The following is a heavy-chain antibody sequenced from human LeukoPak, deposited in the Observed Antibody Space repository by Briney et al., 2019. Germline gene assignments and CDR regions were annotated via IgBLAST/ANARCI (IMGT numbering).Heavy chain of an antibody. Sequence: PGGSLRLSCAASGFTFSDYEMNWVRQAPGKGLEWVAIIWYDGSNKYYADSVKGRFTISRDNSKNTLYLQMNSLRAEDTAVYYCTSDSSAYYFGYWGQGTLVTVSS. V-gene: IGHV3-33*08. CDR2: IWYDGSNK. J-gene: IGHJ4*02. CDR1: GFTFSDYE. D-gene: IGHD3-22*01. CDR3: TSDSSAYYFGY.